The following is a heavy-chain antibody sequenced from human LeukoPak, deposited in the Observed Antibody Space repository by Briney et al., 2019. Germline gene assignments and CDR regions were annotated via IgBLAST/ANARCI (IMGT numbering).Heavy chain of an antibody. CDR1: GFTFSSYA. CDR2: ISGSAGST. CDR3: ARQVRVYWFDP. D-gene: IGHD2-8*01. V-gene: IGHV3-23*01. J-gene: IGHJ5*02. Sequence: PGGSLRLSCAASGFTFSSYAMSWVRQAPGKGLEWVSLISGSAGSTYYADSVKGRFTISRDNAKNSLYLQMNSLRAEDTAVYYCARQVRVYWFDPWGQGTLVTVSS.